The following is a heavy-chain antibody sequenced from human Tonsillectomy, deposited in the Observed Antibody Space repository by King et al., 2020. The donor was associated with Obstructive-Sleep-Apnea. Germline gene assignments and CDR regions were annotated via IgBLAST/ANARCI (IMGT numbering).Heavy chain of an antibody. J-gene: IGHJ5*02. Sequence: VQLVESGGGLVKPGGSLRLSCAASGFTFSSYSMNWVRQAPGKGLEWVSSISSSSSYIYYADSVKGRFTISRDNAKNSPYLQMNSLRAEDTAVYYCARDQGVGATENWFDPWGQGTLVTVSS. CDR2: ISSSSSYI. CDR3: ARDQGVGATENWFDP. CDR1: GFTFSSYS. D-gene: IGHD1-26*01. V-gene: IGHV3-21*01.